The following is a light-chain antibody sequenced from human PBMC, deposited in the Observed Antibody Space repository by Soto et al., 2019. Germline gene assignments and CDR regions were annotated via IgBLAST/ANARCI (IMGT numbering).Light chain of an antibody. CDR1: SCDVGGYKF. V-gene: IGLV2-14*01. CDR2: EVS. CDR3: SSYTRSSSVV. Sequence: QSALTQPASVSGSPGQSITISCTGTSCDVGGYKFVSWYQHHPGKAPKLIIYEVSNRPSGVSNRFSGSKSGNTASLTISGLQAEDEADYYCSSYTRSSSVVFGGGTKLTVL. J-gene: IGLJ2*01.